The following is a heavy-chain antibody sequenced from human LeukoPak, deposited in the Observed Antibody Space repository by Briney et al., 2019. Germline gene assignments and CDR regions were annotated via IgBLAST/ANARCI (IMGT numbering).Heavy chain of an antibody. CDR3: ARYIAVAGLYFDY. Sequence: ASVKVSCKASGYTFTSYYMHWVRQAPGQGLEWMGIINPSGGSTSYAQKLQGRVTMTTDTSTSTAYMELRSLRSDDTAVYYCARYIAVAGLYFDYWGQGTLVTVSS. V-gene: IGHV1-46*01. CDR2: INPSGGST. CDR1: GYTFTSYY. J-gene: IGHJ4*02. D-gene: IGHD6-19*01.